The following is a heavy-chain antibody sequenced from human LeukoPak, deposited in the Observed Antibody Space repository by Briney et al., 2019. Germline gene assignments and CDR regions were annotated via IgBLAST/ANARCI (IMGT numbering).Heavy chain of an antibody. CDR3: AREGYSHAFDI. V-gene: IGHV3-48*03. D-gene: IGHD4-23*01. Sequence: PGGSLRLSCAASGFTFSSYEMNWVRQAPGKGLEWVSYISSSGSTIYYADSVEGRFTISRDNAKNSLYLQMNSLRAEDTAVYYCAREGYSHAFDIWGQGTMVTVSS. J-gene: IGHJ3*02. CDR2: ISSSGSTI. CDR1: GFTFSSYE.